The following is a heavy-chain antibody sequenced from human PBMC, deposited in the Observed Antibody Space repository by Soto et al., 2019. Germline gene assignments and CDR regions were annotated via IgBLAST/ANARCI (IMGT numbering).Heavy chain of an antibody. CDR3: AHRSTDLNHAFDV. CDR2: IYWDDDK. V-gene: IGHV2-5*02. Sequence: QITLKESGPTLVKPTQPLTLTCAFSGLSLTTNGLSVGWVRQPPGKALEWLAIIYWDDDKRYSPSLKSRLTITKNTSKNQVVLTMTNMDPVDTATYYCAHRSTDLNHAFDVRGQGTTVSVSS. J-gene: IGHJ6*02. D-gene: IGHD3-3*01. CDR1: GLSLTTNGLS.